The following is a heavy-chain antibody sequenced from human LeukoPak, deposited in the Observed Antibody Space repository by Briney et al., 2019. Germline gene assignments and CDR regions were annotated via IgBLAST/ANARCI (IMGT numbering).Heavy chain of an antibody. V-gene: IGHV3-74*01. CDR1: GFTFSSYE. CDR3: ARGMVRGVIDY. D-gene: IGHD3-10*01. Sequence: GGSLRLSCAASGFTFSSYEMNWVRQALGRGLVWVSRINSDGSSTNYADSVKGRFTISRDNAKNTLYLQMNSLRAEDTAVYYCARGMVRGVIDYWGQGTLVTVSS. J-gene: IGHJ4*02. CDR2: INSDGSST.